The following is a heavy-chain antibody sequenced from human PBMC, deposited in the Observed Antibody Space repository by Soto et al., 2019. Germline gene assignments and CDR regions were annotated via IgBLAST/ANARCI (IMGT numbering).Heavy chain of an antibody. CDR3: ARIRDDMYSYYFDY. Sequence: GASVKVSCKASGGTFSSYAISWVRQAPGQGLEWMGGIIPIFGTASYAQKFQGRVTITAVESTSTAYMELSSLRSEDTAVYYCARIRDDMYSYYFDYWGQGTLVTVSS. J-gene: IGHJ4*02. V-gene: IGHV1-69*13. CDR1: GGTFSSYA. D-gene: IGHD3-9*01. CDR2: IIPIFGTA.